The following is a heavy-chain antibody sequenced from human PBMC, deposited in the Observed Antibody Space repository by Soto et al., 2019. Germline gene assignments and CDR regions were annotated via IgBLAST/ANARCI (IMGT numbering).Heavy chain of an antibody. CDR3: ARRALPQCINGVCYKDGFWDY. CDR1: GGSVSSGGYY. Sequence: PSETQSLTWPVSGGSVSSGGYYWSWISQHPGTGLEWIGYIYYSGTTYFNPSLKSRASISLDTSKNEFSLKLTSVTAADTAVYYCARRALPQCINGVCYKDGFWDYWGQGALVTGSS. D-gene: IGHD2-8*01. V-gene: IGHV4-31*02. J-gene: IGHJ4*02. CDR2: IYYSGTT.